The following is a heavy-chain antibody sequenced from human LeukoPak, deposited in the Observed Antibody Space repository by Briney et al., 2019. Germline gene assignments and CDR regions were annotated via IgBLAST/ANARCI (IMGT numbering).Heavy chain of an antibody. CDR2: IWSDGINR. V-gene: IGHV3-33*06. Sequence: PGRSLRLSCVASGFTFTTYGMHWVRQAPGKGLEWVAVIWSDGINRFYADSVKGRFTSSRDNSKNTLSLQMDSLRVEDTAVYYCVKERGPFDAFDIWGHGTVVTVSS. CDR1: GFTFTTYG. CDR3: VKERGPFDAFDI. J-gene: IGHJ3*02.